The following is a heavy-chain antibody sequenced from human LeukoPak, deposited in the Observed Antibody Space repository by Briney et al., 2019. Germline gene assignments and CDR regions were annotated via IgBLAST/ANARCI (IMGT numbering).Heavy chain of an antibody. Sequence: PGGSLRLSCAASGFTFSSYGMHWVRQAPGKGLEWVAVISYDGSNKYYADSVKGRFTISRDNSKNTLYLQMNSLRAEDTAVYYCAKDQEDYYYYGMDVWGQGTTVTVSS. V-gene: IGHV3-30*18. CDR1: GFTFSSYG. CDR3: AKDQEDYYYYGMDV. J-gene: IGHJ6*02. CDR2: ISYDGSNK.